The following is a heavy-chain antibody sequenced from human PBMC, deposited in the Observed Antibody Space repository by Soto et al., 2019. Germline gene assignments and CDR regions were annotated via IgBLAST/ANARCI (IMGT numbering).Heavy chain of an antibody. V-gene: IGHV1-69*01. CDR3: ARGWGRVS. CDR1: GGSLTSYP. Sequence: QLEQSGAEVRKPGSSVKVSCKPSGGSLTSYPMAWVRQAPGQGFEWMGGIIPIHGTTEYAQKFQGRVTITADESTNRATLELTGLTSEDTSVYYCARGWGRVSWGQGTLVTVSS. D-gene: IGHD3-16*01. J-gene: IGHJ4*02. CDR2: IIPIHGTT.